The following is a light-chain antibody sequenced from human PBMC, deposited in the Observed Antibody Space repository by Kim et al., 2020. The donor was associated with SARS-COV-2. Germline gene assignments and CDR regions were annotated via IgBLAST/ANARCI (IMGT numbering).Light chain of an antibody. J-gene: IGKJ2*01. Sequence: EIVLTQSPGTLSLSPGERATLSCRASQSVSSSYLAWYQQKPGQATRLLIYGASSRATGIPDRFSGSGSGTDFTLTISRLEPEYFAVYYCQQYGGSPYTFGQETKLEI. CDR3: QQYGGSPYT. CDR1: QSVSSSY. V-gene: IGKV3-20*01. CDR2: GAS.